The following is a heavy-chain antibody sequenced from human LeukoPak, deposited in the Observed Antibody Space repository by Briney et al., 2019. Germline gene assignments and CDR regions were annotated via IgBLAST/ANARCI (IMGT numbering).Heavy chain of an antibody. Sequence: SETLSLTCTVSGGSISNYYWSWIRQPPGKGLEWIGYIYYSGSTNYNPSLKSRVTISVDTSKNQFSLKLSPVTAADTAVYYCARDTAYYYYYYMDVWGKGTTVTISS. J-gene: IGHJ6*03. CDR3: ARDTAYYYYYYMDV. CDR1: GGSISNYY. V-gene: IGHV4-59*12. D-gene: IGHD5-18*01. CDR2: IYYSGST.